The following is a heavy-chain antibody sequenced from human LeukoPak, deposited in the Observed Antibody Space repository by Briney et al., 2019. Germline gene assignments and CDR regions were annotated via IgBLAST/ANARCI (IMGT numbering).Heavy chain of an antibody. J-gene: IGHJ5*01. Sequence: GGSLRLSCAASGFTFSTYAMIWVRQAPGKGLEWVSVIGDNNIFTGRFTYYAESVKGRFTISRDNSQGTVDLQMNNLRVEDTAVYYCARDWYDCWGQGTQVTLSS. V-gene: IGHV3-23*01. CDR3: ARDWYDC. CDR2: IGDNNIFTGRFT. CDR1: GFTFSTYA.